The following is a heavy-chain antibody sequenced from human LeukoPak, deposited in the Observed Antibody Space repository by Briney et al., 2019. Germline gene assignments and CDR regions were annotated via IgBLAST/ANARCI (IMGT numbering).Heavy chain of an antibody. CDR2: INPSGGST. CDR1: GYTFTSYY. Sequence: ASVKVSCKASGYTFTSYYMHWVRQAPGQGLEWMGIINPSGGSTSYAQKFQGRVTFTRDTSISTAYMELSSLRSEDTAVYYCARADYEGYNWNDDAFDIWGQGTMVTVSS. J-gene: IGHJ3*02. CDR3: ARADYEGYNWNDDAFDI. V-gene: IGHV1-46*01. D-gene: IGHD1-1*01.